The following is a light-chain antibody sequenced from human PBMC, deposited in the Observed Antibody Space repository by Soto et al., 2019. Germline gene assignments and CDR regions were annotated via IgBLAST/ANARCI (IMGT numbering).Light chain of an antibody. V-gene: IGKV3-11*01. Sequence: ELVWTQCRCPLSLSHGEKATLPCMASQSVSSNFAWYQQKPGQAPRLLMYDASNGASGIPARFSGSGSGKDFPLTISILDAEDFAIYSCQQHSNWPIPFGQGTRLENK. J-gene: IGKJ5*01. CDR2: DAS. CDR1: QSVSSN. CDR3: QQHSNWPIP.